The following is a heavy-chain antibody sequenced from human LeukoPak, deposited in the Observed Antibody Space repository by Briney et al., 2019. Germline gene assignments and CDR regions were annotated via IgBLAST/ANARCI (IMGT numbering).Heavy chain of an antibody. V-gene: IGHV3-30*04. CDR2: ISYDGSNK. CDR1: GFTFRNYA. D-gene: IGHD1-26*01. J-gene: IGHJ4*02. Sequence: PGGSLRLSCAASGFTFRNYAMHWVRQAPGKGLEWVAVISYDGSNKYYADSVKGRFTISRDNSKNTLYLQMNSLRAEDTAVYYCAKAMYSGSSFDYWGQGTLVTVSS. CDR3: AKAMYSGSSFDY.